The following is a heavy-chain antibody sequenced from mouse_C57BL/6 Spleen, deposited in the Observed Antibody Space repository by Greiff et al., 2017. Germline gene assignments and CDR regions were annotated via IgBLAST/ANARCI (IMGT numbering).Heavy chain of an antibody. CDR1: GYAFSSYW. J-gene: IGHJ3*01. CDR3: AREVYSNSFAY. V-gene: IGHV1-80*01. Sequence: VMLMESGAELVKPGASVKISCKASGYAFSSYWMNWVKQRPGQGLEWIGQIYPGDGDTNYNGKFKGKATLTADKSSSTAYMQLRSLTSEDSAVYFCAREVYSNSFAYWGQGTLVTVSA. CDR2: IYPGDGDT. D-gene: IGHD2-5*01.